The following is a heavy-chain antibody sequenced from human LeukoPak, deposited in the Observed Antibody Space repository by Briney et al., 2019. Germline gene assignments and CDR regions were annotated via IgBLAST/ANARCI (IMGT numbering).Heavy chain of an antibody. J-gene: IGHJ6*03. CDR1: GFTFSSYS. CDR3: ARVLTIFGEYYMDV. Sequence: PGGSLRLSCAASGFTFSSYSMNWVRQAPGKGLEWVSSISSSSSYIYYADSVKGRFTISRDNAKNSLYLQMNSLRAEDTAVYYCARVLTIFGEYYMDVWGKGTTVTVSS. D-gene: IGHD3-3*01. CDR2: ISSSSSYI. V-gene: IGHV3-21*04.